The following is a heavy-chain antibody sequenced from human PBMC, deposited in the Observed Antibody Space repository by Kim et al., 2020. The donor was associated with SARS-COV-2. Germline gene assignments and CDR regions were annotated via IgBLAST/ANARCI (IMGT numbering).Heavy chain of an antibody. CDR3: AKDPGHIAAEIDY. Sequence: YAGSVKGRFTISRDNSKNTLYLQMNSLRAEDTAVYYCAKDPGHIAAEIDYWGQGTLVTVSS. V-gene: IGHV3-23*01. D-gene: IGHD6-13*01. J-gene: IGHJ4*02.